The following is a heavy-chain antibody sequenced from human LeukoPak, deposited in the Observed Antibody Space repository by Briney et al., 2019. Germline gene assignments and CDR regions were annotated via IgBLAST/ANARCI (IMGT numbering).Heavy chain of an antibody. CDR3: ARHAPLYGRKMPFDY. D-gene: IGHD3-10*02. CDR1: GGSISSYY. Sequence: PSETLSLTCTVSGGSISSYYWSWIRQPPGKGLEWIGEINHSGSTNYNPSLKSRVTISVDTSKNQFSLKLSSVTAADTAVYYCARHAPLYGRKMPFDYWGQGTLVTVSS. CDR2: INHSGST. J-gene: IGHJ4*02. V-gene: IGHV4-34*01.